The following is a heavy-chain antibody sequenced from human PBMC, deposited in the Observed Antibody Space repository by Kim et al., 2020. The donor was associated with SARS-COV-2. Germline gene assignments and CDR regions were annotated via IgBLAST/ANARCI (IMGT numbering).Heavy chain of an antibody. D-gene: IGHD3-10*01. J-gene: IGHJ3*02. V-gene: IGHV1-3*01. CDR3: AREGTLDAFDI. CDR2: T. Sequence: TKYSQKFQGRVTITRDTSASTAYMELSSLRSEDTAVYYCAREGTLDAFDIWGQGTMVTVSS.